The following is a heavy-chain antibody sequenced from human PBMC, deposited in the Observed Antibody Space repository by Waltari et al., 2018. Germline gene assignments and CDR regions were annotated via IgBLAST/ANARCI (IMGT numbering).Heavy chain of an antibody. CDR1: GIIVSANN. Sequence: EVQLVESGGGLIQPGGSLRLSCAASGIIVSANNMNLVRKAPGKGQEWVSVSYSAGRTYYAESVKGRFTISRDNTKNTVYLQMNNLKTEDTAVYYCARPGEGPSSHWGQGTLVTVSS. CDR2: SYSAGRT. V-gene: IGHV3-53*01. J-gene: IGHJ4*02. D-gene: IGHD4-17*01. CDR3: ARPGEGPSSH.